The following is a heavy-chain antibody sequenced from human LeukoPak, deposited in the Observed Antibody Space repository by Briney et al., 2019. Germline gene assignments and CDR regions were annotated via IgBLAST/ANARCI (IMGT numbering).Heavy chain of an antibody. J-gene: IGHJ5*02. V-gene: IGHV3-33*08. CDR3: ARVSSYGNNWFDP. CDR1: GLPFKSYD. D-gene: IGHD5-18*01. Sequence: QSEGSLTLLCTASGLPFKSYDIHGLRRATGKALEGVGFISYDGSNKYYADSVKGRFTISRDNSKNTLYLQMNSLRAEDTAVYYCARVSSYGNNWFDPWGQGTLVTVSS. CDR2: ISYDGSNK.